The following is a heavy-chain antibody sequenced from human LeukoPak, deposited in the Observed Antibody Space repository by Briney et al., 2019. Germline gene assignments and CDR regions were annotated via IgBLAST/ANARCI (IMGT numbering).Heavy chain of an antibody. CDR1: GFTFSSYG. Sequence: PGGSLRLSCAASGFTFSSYGMHWVRQAPGKGLEWVSAISGSGGSTYYADSVKGRFTISRDNSKNTLYLQMNSLRAEDTAVYYCAKDLGGQWLVVYGMDVWGQGTTVTVSS. V-gene: IGHV3-23*01. CDR2: ISGSGGST. D-gene: IGHD6-19*01. J-gene: IGHJ6*02. CDR3: AKDLGGQWLVVYGMDV.